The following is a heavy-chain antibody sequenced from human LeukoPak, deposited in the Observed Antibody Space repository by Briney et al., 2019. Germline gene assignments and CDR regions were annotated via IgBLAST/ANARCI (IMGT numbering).Heavy chain of an antibody. CDR3: AKRHCSGGSCYGIDY. D-gene: IGHD2-15*01. CDR1: GFTFNNYG. J-gene: IGHJ4*02. Sequence: PGGSLRLSCAASGFTFNNYGMHWVRQAPDKGLEWVAFIRYDGSNKYYADSVKGRFTISRDNSKNTLYLRMNSLRAEDTAVFYCAKRHCSGGSCYGIDYWGQGTLVAVSS. CDR2: IRYDGSNK. V-gene: IGHV3-30*02.